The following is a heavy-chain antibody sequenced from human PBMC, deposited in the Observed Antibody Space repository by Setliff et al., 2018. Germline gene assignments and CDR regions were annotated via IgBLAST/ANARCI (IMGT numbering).Heavy chain of an antibody. Sequence: GGSLRLSCTASGFTFGDYAMSWVRQAPGKGLEWVGFIRSKAYGGTTEYAASVKGRFTVSRDDSKSIAYLQMNSLKTEDTAVYYCTKRGTDSFMQAWGRGTLVTAPQ. V-gene: IGHV3-49*04. J-gene: IGHJ5*02. D-gene: IGHD3-16*01. CDR2: IRSKAYGGTT. CDR3: TKRGTDSFMQA. CDR1: GFTFGDYA.